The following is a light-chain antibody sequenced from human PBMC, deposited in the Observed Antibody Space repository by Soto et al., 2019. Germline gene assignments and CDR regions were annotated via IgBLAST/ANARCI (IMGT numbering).Light chain of an antibody. CDR3: QQYSSYYS. CDR2: DAS. Sequence: DIQMTQSPFTLSASVGDRVTITCRASQSISGWLAWYQQKPGRAPNLLISDASSLESGVPSRFSGSGSGTEFTLTISGLQPDDFATYYCQQYSSYYSFGQGTKLEIK. V-gene: IGKV1-5*01. J-gene: IGKJ2*01. CDR1: QSISGW.